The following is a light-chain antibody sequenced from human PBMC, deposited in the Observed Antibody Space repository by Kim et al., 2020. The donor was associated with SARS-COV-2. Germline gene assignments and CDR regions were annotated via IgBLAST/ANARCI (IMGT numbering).Light chain of an antibody. CDR3: CSYAGSSAFVL. J-gene: IGLJ3*02. CDR2: EVS. CDR1: SSDVGNYNF. Sequence: QSALTQPASVSGSPGQSITMSCTGTSSDVGNYNFVSWYQQHPGKVPKLMIYEVSQRPSGVSTRFSGSKSGNTASLTISGLQGEDEADYYCCSYAGSSAFVLFGGRTQLTVL. V-gene: IGLV2-23*02.